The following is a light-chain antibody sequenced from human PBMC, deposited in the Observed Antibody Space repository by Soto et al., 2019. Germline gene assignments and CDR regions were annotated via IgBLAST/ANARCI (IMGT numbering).Light chain of an antibody. CDR2: LGS. CDR1: QSLLESNGYNY. J-gene: IGKJ2*01. CDR3: MQGLQSRT. V-gene: IGKV2-28*01. Sequence: DIVMTQSPLSLPVTPGEPASISCRSSQSLLESNGYNYLDWYLQKPGQSPQLLIYLGSSRASGVPDRFSGSGSGTDFTLKISRVEAEDVGVYYCMQGLQSRTFAQGTKLEIK.